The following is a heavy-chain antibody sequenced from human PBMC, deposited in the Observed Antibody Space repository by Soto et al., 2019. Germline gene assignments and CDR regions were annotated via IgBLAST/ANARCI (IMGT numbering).Heavy chain of an antibody. J-gene: IGHJ4*02. D-gene: IGHD3-3*01. CDR2: TSPDGST. Sequence: GGSLRLSCAASGFSLRSQWMHWIRQAPGKGLEWVSRTSPDGSTIYADSVKGRFTISRDNAKNTVYLQMNSLRAEDTAMYYCSVSIFGVVHYWGQGTLVTVSS. CDR1: GFSLRSQW. CDR3: SVSIFGVVHY. V-gene: IGHV3-74*01.